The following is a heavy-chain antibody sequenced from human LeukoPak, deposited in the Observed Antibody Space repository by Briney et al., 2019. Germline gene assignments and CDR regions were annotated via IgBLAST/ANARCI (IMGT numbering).Heavy chain of an antibody. CDR3: ARVINYDFWSGQTGFDP. J-gene: IGHJ5*02. CDR2: IIPIFGTA. Sequence: ASVKVSCKASGGTFSSYAISWVRQAPGQGLEWMGGIIPIFGTANYAQKFQGRVTITTDESTSTAYMELSSLRSEDTAVYYCARVINYDFWSGQTGFDPWGQGTLVTVSS. CDR1: GGTFSSYA. D-gene: IGHD3-3*01. V-gene: IGHV1-69*05.